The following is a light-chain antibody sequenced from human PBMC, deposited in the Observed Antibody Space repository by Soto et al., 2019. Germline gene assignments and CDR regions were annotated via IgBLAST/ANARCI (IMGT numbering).Light chain of an antibody. CDR2: EVS. CDR1: SSDVGGYNY. J-gene: IGLJ2*01. V-gene: IGLV2-14*01. Sequence: QSALTQPASVSGSPGQSITISCTGTSSDVGGYNYASWYQQHPGKAPKLMIYEVSNRPSGVSNRFSGSKSGNTASLTISGLQAEDEADYYCSSYTRNSTLVFGGGTKLTVL. CDR3: SSYTRNSTLV.